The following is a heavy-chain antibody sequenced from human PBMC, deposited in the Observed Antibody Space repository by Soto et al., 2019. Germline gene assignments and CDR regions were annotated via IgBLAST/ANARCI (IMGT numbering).Heavy chain of an antibody. J-gene: IGHJ4*02. Sequence: PSETLSLTCTVSSGSMSTYYWSWIRQPAGKGLEWIGRIYSSGSTLYNPSLKSRVTMSVDTSKNQFSLKLSSVTAADTAVYYCAGGAAADYFDYWRQGTRVTVSS. D-gene: IGHD6-13*01. V-gene: IGHV4-4*07. CDR1: SGSMSTYY. CDR2: IYSSGST. CDR3: AGGAAADYFDY.